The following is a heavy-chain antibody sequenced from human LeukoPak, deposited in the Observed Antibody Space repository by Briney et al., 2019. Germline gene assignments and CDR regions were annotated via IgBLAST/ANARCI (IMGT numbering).Heavy chain of an antibody. CDR2: INPNSGGT. Sequence: ASVKVSCKASGYTFTGYYMHWVRQAPGQGLEWVGWINPNSGGTNYAQKFQGRVTMTRGTSISTAYMELSRLRSDDTAVYYCARDPGKHYDFWSGTGWFDPWGQGTLVTVSS. V-gene: IGHV1-2*02. CDR1: GYTFTGYY. CDR3: ARDPGKHYDFWSGTGWFDP. J-gene: IGHJ5*02. D-gene: IGHD3-3*01.